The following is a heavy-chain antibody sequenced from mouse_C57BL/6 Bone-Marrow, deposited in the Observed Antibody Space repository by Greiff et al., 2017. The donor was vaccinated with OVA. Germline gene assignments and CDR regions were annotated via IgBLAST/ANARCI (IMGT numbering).Heavy chain of an antibody. CDR2: ISYDGSN. J-gene: IGHJ4*01. CDR1: GYSFTSGYY. D-gene: IGHD1-1*01. Sequence: EVQLVESGPGLVKPSPSLPLSCSATGYSFTSGYYWNWIRQFPGNKLEWMGYISYDGSNNYNPSFKNRITITRDTSKNQFFLKLNSVTTEDTATYYCARRGATTVVPYYAMDYWGQGTSVTVSS. CDR3: ARRGATTVVPYYAMDY. V-gene: IGHV3-6*01.